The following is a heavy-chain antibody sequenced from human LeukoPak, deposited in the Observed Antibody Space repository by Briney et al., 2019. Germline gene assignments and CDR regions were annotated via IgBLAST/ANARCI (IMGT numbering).Heavy chain of an antibody. V-gene: IGHV1-69*05. CDR2: IIPIFGTA. CDR1: GGTFSSYA. J-gene: IGHJ3*02. CDR3: ARPRQQLDRDDAFDI. Sequence: SVKVSCKASGGTFSSYAISWVRQAPGQGLEWMGGIIPIFGTANYAQKLQGRVTITTDESTSTAYMELSSLRSEDTAVYYCARPRQQLDRDDAFDIWGQGTMVTVSS. D-gene: IGHD6-13*01.